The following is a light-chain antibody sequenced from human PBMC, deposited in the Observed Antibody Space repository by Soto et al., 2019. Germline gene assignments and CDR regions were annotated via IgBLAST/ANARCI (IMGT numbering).Light chain of an antibody. CDR3: AAWDDSLNGWV. V-gene: IGLV1-44*01. Sequence: QSVLTQPPSASGTPGQRVTMSCSGSSSNIGSNTVNWYQQVPGTAPKLLIHSNNQRPSGVPDRFPGSKSGTSASLAISGLQSEDDADYYCAAWDDSLNGWVFGGGTKLTVL. CDR2: SNN. J-gene: IGLJ3*02. CDR1: SSNIGSNT.